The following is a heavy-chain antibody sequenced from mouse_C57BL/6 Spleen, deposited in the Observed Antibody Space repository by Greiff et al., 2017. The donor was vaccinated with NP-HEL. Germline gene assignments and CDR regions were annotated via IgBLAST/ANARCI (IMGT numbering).Heavy chain of an antibody. Sequence: EVQRVESGGGLVKPGGSLKLSCAASGFTFSSYTMSWVRQTPEKRLEWVATISGGGGNTYYPDSVKGRFTISRDNAKNTLYLQMSSLRSEDTALYYCARHGQLGPLFDYWGQGTTLTVSS. CDR1: GFTFSSYT. CDR3: ARHGQLGPLFDY. CDR2: ISGGGGNT. V-gene: IGHV5-9*01. D-gene: IGHD4-1*02. J-gene: IGHJ2*01.